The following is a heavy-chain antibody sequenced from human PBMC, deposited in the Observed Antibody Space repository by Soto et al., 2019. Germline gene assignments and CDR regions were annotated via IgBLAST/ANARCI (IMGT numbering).Heavy chain of an antibody. J-gene: IGHJ6*02. Sequence: QVQLVQSGAEVKKPGASVKVYCKASGYTFTSYGISWVRQAPGQGLEWMGWISAYNGNTNYAQKLQGRVTMTTDTSTSTAYMELRSLRSDDTAVYYCARDRYYYDSSGYYYYYYGMDVWGQGTTVTVSS. CDR3: ARDRYYYDSSGYYYYYYGMDV. CDR1: GYTFTSYG. CDR2: ISAYNGNT. D-gene: IGHD3-22*01. V-gene: IGHV1-18*01.